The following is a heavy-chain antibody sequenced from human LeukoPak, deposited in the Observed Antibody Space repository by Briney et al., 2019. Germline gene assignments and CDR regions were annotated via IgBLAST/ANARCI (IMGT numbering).Heavy chain of an antibody. J-gene: IGHJ6*02. CDR2: INPSGGST. Sequence: ASVKVSCKASGYTFTSYYMHWVRQAPGQGLEWMGIINPSGGSTSYAQKFQGRVTVTRNTSISTAYMELSSLRSEDTAVYYCARARTPLIAAAGTHYYYGMDVWGQGTTVTVSS. CDR3: ARARTPLIAAAGTHYYYGMDV. CDR1: GYTFTSYY. V-gene: IGHV1-46*01. D-gene: IGHD6-13*01.